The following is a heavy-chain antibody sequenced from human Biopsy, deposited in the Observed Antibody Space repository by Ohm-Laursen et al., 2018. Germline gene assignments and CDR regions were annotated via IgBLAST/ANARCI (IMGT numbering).Heavy chain of an antibody. D-gene: IGHD2-15*01. CDR3: ARDRYCSGGSCYPPVVAFDI. CDR1: GFNSRVYP. CDR2: IREDGSEE. J-gene: IGHJ3*02. Sequence: SLRLSCAASGFNSRVYPMTWVRQAPGKGLEWVANIREDGSEEYYVGSVRGRFTISRDNAKNSLFLQMNSLRAEDTAVYYCARDRYCSGGSCYPPVVAFDIWGQGTMVTVSS. V-gene: IGHV3-7*01.